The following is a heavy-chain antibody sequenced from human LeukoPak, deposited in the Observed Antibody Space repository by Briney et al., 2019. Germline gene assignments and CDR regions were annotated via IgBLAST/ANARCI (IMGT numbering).Heavy chain of an antibody. D-gene: IGHD3-3*01. CDR2: MNHSGST. V-gene: IGHV4-34*01. J-gene: IGHJ6*03. Sequence: SETLSLTCAVYGVSFSGYYWSCVRQPPGKGREWSGGMNHSGSTNYNPSLKSRVTISVDTSKNQFSLKLSSVTAADTAVYYCAREPRPRLWSGWHYMDVGGKGTTVTVSS. CDR3: AREPRPRLWSGWHYMDV. CDR1: GVSFSGYY.